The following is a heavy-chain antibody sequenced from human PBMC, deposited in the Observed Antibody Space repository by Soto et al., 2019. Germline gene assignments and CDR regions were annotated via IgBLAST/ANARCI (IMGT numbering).Heavy chain of an antibody. D-gene: IGHD3-3*01. J-gene: IGHJ4*02. V-gene: IGHV4-59*01. Sequence: PLGTPSPPFPFSCGSINSFYWSWIRQPPGKGLEWIGYIYYSGSTNYNPSLKSRVTISVDTSKNQFSLRLSSVTAADTAVYYCARLGVIGLDYWGQGTLVTVSS. CDR2: IYYSGST. CDR1: CGSINSFY. CDR3: ARLGVIGLDY.